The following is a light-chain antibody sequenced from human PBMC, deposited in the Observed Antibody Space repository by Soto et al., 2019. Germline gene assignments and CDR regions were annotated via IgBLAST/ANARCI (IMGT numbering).Light chain of an antibody. CDR3: CSFAGSFYG. CDR1: SRDVDAYDF. J-gene: IGLJ1*01. CDR2: EVS. V-gene: IGLV2-11*01. Sequence: QSVLTQPRSVSGSPGQSVAISCTGTSRDVDAYDFVSWYQHHPGKAPKLIISEVSKRPSGVSHRFSGSKSGNTASLTISGLQAEDEADYFCCSFAGSFYGFGTGTKVTVL.